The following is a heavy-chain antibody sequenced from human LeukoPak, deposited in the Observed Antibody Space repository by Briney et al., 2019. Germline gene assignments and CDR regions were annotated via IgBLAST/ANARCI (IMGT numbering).Heavy chain of an antibody. Sequence: PGGSLRLSCAASGFTFSRYSMNWVRQAPGKGLEWVSYIDSSSSTMYYADSVKGRFTISRDTAKNSLYLQMNSLRAEDTAVYYCAREGSAYYDILTGYFWFDPWGQGTLVTVSS. D-gene: IGHD3-9*01. V-gene: IGHV3-48*01. J-gene: IGHJ5*02. CDR1: GFTFSRYS. CDR2: IDSSSSTM. CDR3: AREGSAYYDILTGYFWFDP.